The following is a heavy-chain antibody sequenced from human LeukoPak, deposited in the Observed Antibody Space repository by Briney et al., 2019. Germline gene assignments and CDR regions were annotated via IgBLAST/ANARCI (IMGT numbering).Heavy chain of an antibody. V-gene: IGHV3-66*04. Sequence: GRSVRLFSAACRFTDSRSYLRGVRHASRKGRVEGSVIYIDGNTYYADSVRGRFTISSDNSKNPVYLQMHSLRAEDTAVYYCATLLGDTHFFDYWGQGTLVTVSS. D-gene: IGHD1-26*01. CDR3: ATLLGDTHFFDY. CDR1: RFTDSRSY. J-gene: IGHJ4*02. CDR2: IYIDGNT.